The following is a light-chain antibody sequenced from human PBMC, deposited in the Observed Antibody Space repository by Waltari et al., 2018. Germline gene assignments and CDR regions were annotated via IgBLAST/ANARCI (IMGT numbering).Light chain of an antibody. CDR3: QSYDSSLSGSWV. CDR2: GNS. CDR1: SSNIGARYD. J-gene: IGLJ3*02. Sequence: QSVLTQPPSVSGAPGQRVTISCTGSSSNIGARYDVHWSQPLPGTAPKLLMYGNSNRPSGVPDRFSGSKSGTSASLAITGLQADDEADYYCQSYDSSLSGSWVFGGGTKLTVL. V-gene: IGLV1-40*01.